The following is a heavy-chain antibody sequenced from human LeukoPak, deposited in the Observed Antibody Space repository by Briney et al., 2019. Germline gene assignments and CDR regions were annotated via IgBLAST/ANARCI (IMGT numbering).Heavy chain of an antibody. CDR1: GFTFSSYA. V-gene: IGHV3-23*01. J-gene: IGHJ4*02. D-gene: IGHD2-21*02. Sequence: PGGSLRLSCAASGFTFSSYAMSWVRQAPGKGLEGVSAISGSGGSTYYADSVKGRFTISRDNSKNTLYLQMNSLRAEDTAVYYCAKDGPLVVTAPGHYWGQETLVTVSS. CDR2: ISGSGGST. CDR3: AKDGPLVVTAPGHY.